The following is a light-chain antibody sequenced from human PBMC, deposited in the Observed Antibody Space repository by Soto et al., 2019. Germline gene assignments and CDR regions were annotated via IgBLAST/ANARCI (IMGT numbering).Light chain of an antibody. CDR1: QSVSSSY. CDR3: QQYGSSHT. V-gene: IGKV3-20*01. Sequence: EIVLTQSPGTLSLSPGERATLSCRASQSVSSSYLAWYQQKPGQAPRLLIYGASRRATGIPDRFSDSGSGTDFTLTISRLEPEDVAVYYCQQYGSSHTFGGGTKVEIE. CDR2: GAS. J-gene: IGKJ4*01.